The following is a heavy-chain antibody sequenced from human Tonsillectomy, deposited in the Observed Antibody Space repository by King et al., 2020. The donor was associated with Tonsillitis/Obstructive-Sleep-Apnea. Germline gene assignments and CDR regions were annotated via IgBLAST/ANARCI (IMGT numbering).Heavy chain of an antibody. J-gene: IGHJ5*02. CDR2: ISGSGDST. CDR1: GFTFSSYA. D-gene: IGHD3-22*01. Sequence: QLVQSGGGLVQPGGSLRLSCAASGFTFSSYAMIWFRQAPGKGLEWVSGISGSGDSTYYEDSVKGRFTISRANSNNTLYLQMNSLIVEDTAAYYCAKVNAYESSGYYAAWGQGTLVTVSS. V-gene: IGHV3-23*04. CDR3: AKVNAYESSGYYAA.